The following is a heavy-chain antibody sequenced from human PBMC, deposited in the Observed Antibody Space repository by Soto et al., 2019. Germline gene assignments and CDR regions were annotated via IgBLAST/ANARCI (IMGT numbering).Heavy chain of an antibody. V-gene: IGHV1-3*01. Sequence: QVHLVQSGAEMKKPGASLNVSCKASGCIFSRSTIHWVRQAPGQRLEWMGWIHAGQGNTKYSGQFQGRLTIDSDTSASTAYLLLNSLTSEDTAVYYCARDFSLGGPVFWFDPWGPGTLVTVSS. CDR2: IHAGQGNT. D-gene: IGHD2-8*01. J-gene: IGHJ5*02. CDR3: ARDFSLGGPVFWFDP. CDR1: GCIFSRST.